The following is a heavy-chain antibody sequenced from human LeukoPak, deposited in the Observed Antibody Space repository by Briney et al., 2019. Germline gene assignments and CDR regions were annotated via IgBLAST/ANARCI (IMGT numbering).Heavy chain of an antibody. J-gene: IGHJ4*01. CDR2: ISYDGSHK. CDR3: ARDPVPAAARHFDY. V-gene: IGHV3-30*03. CDR1: GFTFSTYG. D-gene: IGHD2-2*01. Sequence: PGGSLRLSCAASGFTFSTYGLHWVRQAPGTGLEWVAVISYDGSHKYYADSVKGRFTISRDNSKNTLYLQVNSLRPEDTGVYYCARDPVPAAARHFDYWGQGTLVTVSS.